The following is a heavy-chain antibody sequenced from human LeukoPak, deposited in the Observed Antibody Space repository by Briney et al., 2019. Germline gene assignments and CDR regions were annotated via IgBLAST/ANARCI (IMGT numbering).Heavy chain of an antibody. V-gene: IGHV3-74*01. Sequence: GGSLRLSCAASGFTFSSYWMHWVRQAPGKGLVWVSRINSDGSSTSYADSVKGRFTISRDNAKNTLYLQMNSPRAEDTAVYYCAELGITMIGGVWGKGTTATISS. CDR2: INSDGSST. CDR3: AELGITMIGGV. D-gene: IGHD3-10*02. CDR1: GFTFSSYW. J-gene: IGHJ6*04.